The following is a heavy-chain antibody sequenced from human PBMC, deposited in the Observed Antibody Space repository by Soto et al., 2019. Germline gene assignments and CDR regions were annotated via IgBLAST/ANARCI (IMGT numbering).Heavy chain of an antibody. Sequence: PGGSLRLSCAASGFTFSRYWMHWVRQAPGKGLEWVANIKQDGSETYYVDSVKGRFTISRDNAKNSLYLQMNSLRAEDTAVYYCARDLYSGYDYGLDYWGQGTLVTVSS. V-gene: IGHV3-7*01. CDR2: IKQDGSET. CDR3: ARDLYSGYDYGLDY. CDR1: GFTFSRYW. J-gene: IGHJ4*02. D-gene: IGHD5-12*01.